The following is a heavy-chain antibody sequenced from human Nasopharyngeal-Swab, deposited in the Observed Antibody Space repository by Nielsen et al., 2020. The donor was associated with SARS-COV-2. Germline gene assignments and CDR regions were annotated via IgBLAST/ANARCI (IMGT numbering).Heavy chain of an antibody. Sequence: WVRQAPGQGLEWGGRISPNSGGTNFAQKFQGRVTMTRDTSINTAYMELTRLRSDDTAVYYCARAVYYDFWSGSKGGGVDYWGQGTLVTVSS. J-gene: IGHJ4*02. CDR2: ISPNSGGT. D-gene: IGHD3-3*01. V-gene: IGHV1-2*06. CDR3: ARAVYYDFWSGSKGGGVDY.